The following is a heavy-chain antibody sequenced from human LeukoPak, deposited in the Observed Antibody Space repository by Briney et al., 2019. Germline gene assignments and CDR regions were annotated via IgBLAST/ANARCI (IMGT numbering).Heavy chain of an antibody. CDR1: GLTFSSYA. CDR2: ITDSGDTT. D-gene: IGHD2-2*01. V-gene: IGHV3-23*01. J-gene: IGHJ6*02. Sequence: GGSLRLSCAASGLTFSSYAMRWVRQAPGKGLEWVSSITDSGDTTYYADSVKGRFTISRDNSKNTLYLQMNSLRVEDTAVYYCAKREHVSRVVPASISSCCGMDVWGQGTTVTVSS. CDR3: AKREHVSRVVPASISSCCGMDV.